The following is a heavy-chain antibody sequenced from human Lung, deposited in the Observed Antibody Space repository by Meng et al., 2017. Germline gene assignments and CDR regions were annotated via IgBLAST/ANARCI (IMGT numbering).Heavy chain of an antibody. CDR2: ISSSGST. J-gene: IGHJ5*02. CDR3: ARVIGDCTTCYKGWFDP. CDR1: GGSISSGDYF. V-gene: IGHV4-30-4*01. D-gene: IGHD2-2*02. Sequence: QVQLRESGPGLVKPSQTLSLNCTVSGGSISSGDYFWFWIRQPPGEGLEWIGCISSSGSTYYNPSLKSRLTISLDTSKNQFSLTLNSVTAADTAVYYCARVIGDCTTCYKGWFDPWGQGTLVTVSS.